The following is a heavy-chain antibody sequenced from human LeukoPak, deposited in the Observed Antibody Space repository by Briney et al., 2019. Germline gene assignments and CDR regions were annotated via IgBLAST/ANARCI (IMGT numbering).Heavy chain of an antibody. J-gene: IGHJ3*02. CDR3: AREGSYDTDAFDI. V-gene: IGHV3-7*01. D-gene: IGHD3-22*01. CDR1: GFTFRSYW. CDR2: IKQDGSEK. Sequence: PGGPLRLSCAASGFTFRSYWMSRVRQAPGRALEGVANIKQDGSEKYYVDSVKDRFTISRDNAKNSLYLQMNSLRAEDTAVYYCAREGSYDTDAFDIWGQGTMVTVSS.